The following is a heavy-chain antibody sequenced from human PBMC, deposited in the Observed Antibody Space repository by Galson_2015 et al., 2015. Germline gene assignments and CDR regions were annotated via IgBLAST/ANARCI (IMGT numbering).Heavy chain of an antibody. V-gene: IGHV1-18*01. Sequence: SVKVSCKASGYTFTSYGISWVRQAPGQGLEWMGWISAYYGKANYAQKFQGRVTMTTDKSTSTAYMELRSLRSDDTAVYYCARYHYYDSWSGYYAGPRLDCWCFDLWGRGTLVTVSS. J-gene: IGHJ2*01. D-gene: IGHD3-3*01. CDR1: GYTFTSYG. CDR3: ARYHYYDSWSGYYAGPRLDCWCFDL. CDR2: ISAYYGKA.